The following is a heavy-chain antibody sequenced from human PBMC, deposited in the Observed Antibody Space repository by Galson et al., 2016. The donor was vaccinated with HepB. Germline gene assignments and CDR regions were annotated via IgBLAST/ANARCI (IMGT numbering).Heavy chain of an antibody. Sequence: SETLSLTCTVSGGSINNTTYYWGWIRQPPGKGLEWIGSVYYSGSTYYNPSLKRRVTISVDTSKNQFSLNLNSVTAADTAVYYCARPRSNSWYNFQHWGQGTLVTASS. CDR1: GGSINNTTYY. CDR3: ARPRSNSWYNFQH. J-gene: IGHJ1*01. D-gene: IGHD6-13*01. V-gene: IGHV4-39*01. CDR2: VYYSGST.